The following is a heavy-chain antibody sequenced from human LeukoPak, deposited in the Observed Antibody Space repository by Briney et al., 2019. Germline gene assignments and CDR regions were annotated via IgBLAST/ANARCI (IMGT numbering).Heavy chain of an antibody. Sequence: GGSLRLSCAASGFTFSSYAMSWVRQAPGKGLEWGSAIGGSGGSTYYADSVKGRFTISRDNSKNTLYLQMNSLRTEDTAVYYCATAIGYCSSGSCHDYWGQGTLVTVSS. CDR3: ATAIGYCSSGSCHDY. CDR1: GFTFSSYA. D-gene: IGHD2-15*01. J-gene: IGHJ4*02. V-gene: IGHV3-23*01. CDR2: IGGSGGST.